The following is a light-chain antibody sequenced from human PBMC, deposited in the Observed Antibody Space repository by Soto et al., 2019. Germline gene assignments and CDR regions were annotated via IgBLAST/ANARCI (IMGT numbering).Light chain of an antibody. V-gene: IGKV2-28*01. Sequence: DIVMTQSPLSLPVTPGEPASISCRSSQSLLHSNGYNYLDWYLQKPGQSPQLLIYLGSNRASGVPDRFSGSGSGTDFTLKISRVEAEDVGVYYCMQALRTPYTFCQGTKLEIK. J-gene: IGKJ2*01. CDR3: MQALRTPYT. CDR1: QSLLHSNGYNY. CDR2: LGS.